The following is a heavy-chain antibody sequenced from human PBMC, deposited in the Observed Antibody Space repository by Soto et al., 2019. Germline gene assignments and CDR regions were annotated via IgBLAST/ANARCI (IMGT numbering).Heavy chain of an antibody. V-gene: IGHV4-34*01. CDR1: GGSFSGYY. J-gene: IGHJ5*02. CDR2: INHSGST. Sequence: PSETLSLTCAVYGGSFSGYYWSWIRQPPGKXLEWIGEINHSGSTNYNPSLKSRVTISVDTSKNQFSLKLSSVTAADTAVYYCARSHGKGGYSYGSDWFDPWGQGTLVTVSS. D-gene: IGHD5-18*01. CDR3: ARSHGKGGYSYGSDWFDP.